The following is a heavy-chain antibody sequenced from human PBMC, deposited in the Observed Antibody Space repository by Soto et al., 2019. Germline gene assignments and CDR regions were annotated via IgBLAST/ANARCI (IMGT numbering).Heavy chain of an antibody. D-gene: IGHD2-15*01. CDR1: GGTFSSYA. J-gene: IGHJ5*02. Sequence: ASVQVSSKASGGTFSSYAISWGRQAPGRGLEWMGGIIPIFGTANYAQKYQDRVTITADKTTSTAYMELSILRSEDAAVYYCARDCVLGYCSGCSSASLIFDPWGQGTLVTVSS. CDR2: IIPIFGTA. V-gene: IGHV1-69*06. CDR3: ARDCVLGYCSGCSSASLIFDP.